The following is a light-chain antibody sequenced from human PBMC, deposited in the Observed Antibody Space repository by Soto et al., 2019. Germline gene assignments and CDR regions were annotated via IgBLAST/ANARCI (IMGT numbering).Light chain of an antibody. CDR3: QQFSSYPLT. CDR1: QRVSTN. V-gene: IGKV3-15*01. Sequence: EIAMTQFPATLSVSPGERATLSCRASQRVSTNLAWYQQKPGQAPRLLIYGASTRATGIPDRFSGGGSGTDFTLTISRLEPEDFAVYYCQQFSSYPLTFGGGTKVDIK. J-gene: IGKJ4*01. CDR2: GAS.